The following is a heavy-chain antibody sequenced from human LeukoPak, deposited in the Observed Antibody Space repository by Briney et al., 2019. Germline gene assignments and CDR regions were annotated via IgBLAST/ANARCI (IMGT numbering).Heavy chain of an antibody. Sequence: GGSLTLSCAVSGFTVSSNYMSWVRQAPGKGLELFSVIYSDGSTYYADSVKGRFTVSRDTSKNTVYLQMNSLRAEDTAVYYCARSRGYGVTGGMDVWGQGTTVTVSS. V-gene: IGHV3-53*01. CDR1: GFTVSSNY. J-gene: IGHJ6*02. CDR2: IYSDGST. D-gene: IGHD6-25*01. CDR3: ARSRGYGVTGGMDV.